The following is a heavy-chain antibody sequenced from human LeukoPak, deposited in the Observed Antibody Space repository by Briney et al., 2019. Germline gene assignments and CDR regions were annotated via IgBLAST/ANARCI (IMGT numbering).Heavy chain of an antibody. J-gene: IGHJ5*02. CDR1: GFTFSSYA. V-gene: IGHV3-23*01. Sequence: PGGSLRLSCAASGFTFSSYAMSWVRQAPGKGLEWVSAISGSGGSTYYADSVKGRFTISRDNSKNTLYLQMNSLRAEDTAVYYCAIKHDYGTPPGWFDPWGQGTLVTVSS. D-gene: IGHD4-17*01. CDR3: AIKHDYGTPPGWFDP. CDR2: ISGSGGST.